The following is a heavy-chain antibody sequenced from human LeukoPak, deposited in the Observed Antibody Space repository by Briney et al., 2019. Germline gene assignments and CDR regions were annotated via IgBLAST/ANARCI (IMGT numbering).Heavy chain of an antibody. J-gene: IGHJ4*02. CDR3: AKDYGDHLYYFDY. V-gene: IGHV3-30*18. CDR2: ISYDGSNK. D-gene: IGHD4-17*01. CDR1: GFTFSSYG. Sequence: PGRSLRLSCAASGFTFSSYGMHWVRQAPGKGLEWVAVISYDGSNKYYADSVKGRFTISRDNSENTLYLQMNSLRAEDTAVYYCAKDYGDHLYYFDYWGQGILVTVSS.